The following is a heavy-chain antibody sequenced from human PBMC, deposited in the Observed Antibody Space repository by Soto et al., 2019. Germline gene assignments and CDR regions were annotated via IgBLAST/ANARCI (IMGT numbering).Heavy chain of an antibody. CDR2: INPSGGST. CDR3: ARDAHYDSRGYYDYYYYGMDV. V-gene: IGHV1-46*01. Sequence: QVQLVQSGAEVKKPGASVKVSCKASGYTFTSYYMHWVRQAPGQGLEWMGIINPSGGSTSYAQKCQGRVTMTRDTSTSTVYMELSSLRSEDTAVYYCARDAHYDSRGYYDYYYYGMDVWGQGTTVTVSS. J-gene: IGHJ6*02. D-gene: IGHD3-22*01. CDR1: GYTFTSYY.